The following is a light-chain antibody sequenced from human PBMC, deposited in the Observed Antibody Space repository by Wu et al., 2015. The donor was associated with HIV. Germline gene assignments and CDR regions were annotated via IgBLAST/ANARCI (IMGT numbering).Light chain of an antibody. J-gene: IGKJ2*01. CDR1: EDLASDY. CDR3: QQYNSDPYN. V-gene: IGKV3-20*01. Sequence: EIVLTQSPATLSLSPGETATLSCRACEDLASDYLAWFRQRPGQAPTLLIYGASYRATGVPDRFSASGSGADFSLTIRSLEPEDFAVYYCQQYNSDPYNFGQGTKLEIK. CDR2: GAS.